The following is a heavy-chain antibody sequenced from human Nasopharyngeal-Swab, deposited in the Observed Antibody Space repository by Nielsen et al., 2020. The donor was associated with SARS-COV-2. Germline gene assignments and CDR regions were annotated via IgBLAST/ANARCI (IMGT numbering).Heavy chain of an antibody. V-gene: IGHV4-39*07. Sequence: SETLSPPCTVSGGSINSSSYYWGWIRQPPGKGLEWIGRIYYSGSTYYNPSLKSRVTISVDTSKNQFSLKLSSVTAADTAVYYCARVILTGLGGYFDLWGRGTLVTVSS. D-gene: IGHD2-8*02. J-gene: IGHJ2*01. CDR2: IYYSGST. CDR3: ARVILTGLGGYFDL. CDR1: GGSINSSSYY.